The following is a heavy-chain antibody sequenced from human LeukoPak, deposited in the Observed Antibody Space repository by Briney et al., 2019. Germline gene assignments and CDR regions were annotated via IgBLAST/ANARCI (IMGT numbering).Heavy chain of an antibody. J-gene: IGHJ3*02. CDR3: ARGDTMIVVYPTIRGAFDI. V-gene: IGHV1-69*13. Sequence: ASVKVSCKASGGTFSNHAINWVRQAPGQGLEWMGGIIPIFGTANYAQKLQGRVTITADESTSTAYMELSSLRSEDTAVYHCARGDTMIVVYPTIRGAFDIWGQGTMVTVSS. D-gene: IGHD3-22*01. CDR2: IIPIFGTA. CDR1: GGTFSNHA.